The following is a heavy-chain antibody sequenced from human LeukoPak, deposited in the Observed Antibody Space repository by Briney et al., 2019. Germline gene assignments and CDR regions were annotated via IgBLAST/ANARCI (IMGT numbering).Heavy chain of an antibody. Sequence: PGGSLRLSCVASGFTFRAYWMTWVRQAPGKGLEWVANIKDDGRQKYYVDSVKGLFTISRGNAQNSLYLQMNSLRVEDTAVYYCARDGGGGFDSWGQGTLVTVSS. V-gene: IGHV3-7*01. J-gene: IGHJ4*02. CDR2: IKDDGRQK. D-gene: IGHD3-16*01. CDR3: ARDGGGGFDS. CDR1: GFTFRAYW.